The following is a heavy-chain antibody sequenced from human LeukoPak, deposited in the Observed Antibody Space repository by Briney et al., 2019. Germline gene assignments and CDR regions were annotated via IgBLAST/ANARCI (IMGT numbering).Heavy chain of an antibody. D-gene: IGHD2-15*01. CDR1: GGSFSGYY. V-gene: IGHV4-34*01. J-gene: IGHJ6*03. Sequence: SETLSLTCAVYGGSFSGYYWSWIRQSPGKGLEWIGEIKHTGSTTYNPSLKSRVTISVDTSKNQFSLKLSSVTAADTAVYYCARGEDMNLLYYYYMDVWGKGTTVTVSS. CDR3: ARGEDMNLLYYYYMDV. CDR2: IKHTGST.